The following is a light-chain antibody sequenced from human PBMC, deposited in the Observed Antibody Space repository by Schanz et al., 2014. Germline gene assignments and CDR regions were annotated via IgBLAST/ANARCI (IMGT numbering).Light chain of an antibody. J-gene: IGKJ2*01. V-gene: IGKV3-20*01. CDR3: QQYGSSLYT. CDR1: QSVSSN. CDR2: GAS. Sequence: VMTQSPATLSVSPGESATLSCRASQSVSSNLAWYQQKPGQAPRLLIYGASSRATGIPDRFSGSGSGTDFTLSISRLEPEDFAVYYCQQYGSSLYTFGQGTKLEIK.